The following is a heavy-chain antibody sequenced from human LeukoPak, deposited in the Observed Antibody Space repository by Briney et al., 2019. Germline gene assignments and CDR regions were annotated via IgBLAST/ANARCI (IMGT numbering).Heavy chain of an antibody. CDR3: ARDPYDSSGPSRDY. D-gene: IGHD3-22*01. Sequence: GGSLRLSCAAPGFTFSSYSMNWVRQAPGKGLEWVSSISSSSSFIYYADAVKGRFTITRDNAKNSLYLQMNSLGAEDTAVYYCARDPYDSSGPSRDYWGQGTLVPVSS. V-gene: IGHV3-21*01. CDR2: ISSSSSFI. J-gene: IGHJ4*02. CDR1: GFTFSSYS.